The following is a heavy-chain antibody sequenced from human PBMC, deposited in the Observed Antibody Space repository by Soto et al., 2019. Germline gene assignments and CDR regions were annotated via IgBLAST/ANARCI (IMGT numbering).Heavy chain of an antibody. V-gene: IGHV4-30-4*01. D-gene: IGHD6-19*01. J-gene: IGHJ4*02. CDR2: IYYSGST. Sequence: QVQLQESGPGLVKPSQTLSLTCTVSGGSISSGDYYWSWIRQPPGKGLEWIGYIYYSGSTYYNPSRKSRXXVXVXXSKNQFSLKLSSVTAADTAVYYCARSSRWYIEFDYWGQGTLVTVSS. CDR1: GGSISSGDYY. CDR3: ARSSRWYIEFDY.